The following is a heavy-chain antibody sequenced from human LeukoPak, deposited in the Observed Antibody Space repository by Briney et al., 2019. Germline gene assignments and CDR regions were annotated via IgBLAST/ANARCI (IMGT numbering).Heavy chain of an antibody. CDR3: ARVGRSNWFDP. D-gene: IGHD2-15*01. CDR2: ISAYNGNT. Sequence: ASVKVSCKASGYTFTTYAMNWVRQAPGQGLEWMGWISAYNGNTNYAQKLQGRVTMTTDTSTSTAYMELRSLRSDDTAVYYCARVGRSNWFDPWGQGTLVTVSS. J-gene: IGHJ5*02. CDR1: GYTFTTYA. V-gene: IGHV1-18*01.